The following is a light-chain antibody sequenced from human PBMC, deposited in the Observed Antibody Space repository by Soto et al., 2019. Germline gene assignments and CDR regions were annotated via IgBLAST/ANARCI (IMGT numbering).Light chain of an antibody. J-gene: IGKJ1*01. CDR1: QTISSW. V-gene: IGKV1-5*03. CDR2: KAS. Sequence: DIQMTQSPSTLSGSVGDRVTITCRASQTISSWLAWYQQKPGKAPKLLIYKASTLKSGVPSRFSGSASGTECTLTISSLQPDDFETYYCQHYNSYSEAFGQGTQVEL. CDR3: QHYNSYSEA.